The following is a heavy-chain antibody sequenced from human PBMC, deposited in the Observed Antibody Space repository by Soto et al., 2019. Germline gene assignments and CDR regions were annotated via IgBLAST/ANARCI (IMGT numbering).Heavy chain of an antibody. Sequence: QVPLVQSGAEVKKPGASVKVSCKASGYTFTSYDINWVRQATGQGLEWMGWMNPNSGNTGYAQKFQGRVTMTRNTSLSTANLELGSLRSEDTAVYYFAGWRQWLRLGFDPGGGGTLATVSS. D-gene: IGHD5-12*01. CDR2: MNPNSGNT. CDR1: GYTFTSYD. V-gene: IGHV1-8*01. CDR3: AGWRQWLRLGFDP. J-gene: IGHJ5*02.